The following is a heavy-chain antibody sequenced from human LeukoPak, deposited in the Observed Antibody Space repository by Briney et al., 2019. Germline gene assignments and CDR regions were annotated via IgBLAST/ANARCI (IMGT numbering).Heavy chain of an antibody. Sequence: GASVKVSCKASRYTFTGYYMHWVRQAPGQGLEWMGWINPHSGDTNYAQKFQGRVTMTRDTSTSTAYMEASRLRSDDTAVYYCAKDMRSRGYSGYDCFDYWGQGTLVTVSS. CDR1: RYTFTGYY. V-gene: IGHV1-2*02. CDR2: INPHSGDT. CDR3: AKDMRSRGYSGYDCFDY. D-gene: IGHD5-12*01. J-gene: IGHJ4*02.